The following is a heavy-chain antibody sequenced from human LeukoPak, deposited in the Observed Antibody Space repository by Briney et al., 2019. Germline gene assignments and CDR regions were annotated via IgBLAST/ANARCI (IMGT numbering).Heavy chain of an antibody. J-gene: IGHJ4*02. V-gene: IGHV3-23*01. Sequence: GGSLRLSCAASAFTFSSYAMSWVRQAPGKGLEWISAISGSGGSTYYADSVKGRFTISRDNSKNTLYLQMNSLRAEDTAVYYCAKLPLQRPVVVISYWGQGTLVTVSS. CDR1: AFTFSSYA. CDR2: ISGSGGST. D-gene: IGHD3-22*01. CDR3: AKLPLQRPVVVISY.